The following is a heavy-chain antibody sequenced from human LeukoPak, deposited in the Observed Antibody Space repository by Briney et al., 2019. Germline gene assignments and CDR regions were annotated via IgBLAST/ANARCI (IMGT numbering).Heavy chain of an antibody. D-gene: IGHD2-21*01. CDR3: AKAPVSTCRGAYCYPFDY. V-gene: IGHV3-23*01. CDR1: GFTLSSYA. CDR2: ISDSGNT. Sequence: GGSLRLSCAASGFTLSSYAMSWVRQAPGKGLEWVSAISDSGNTYHADSVKGRFTISRDSSKNTLFLQMNRLRPEDAAVYYCAKAPVSTCRGAYCYPFDYWGQGTLVTVSS. J-gene: IGHJ4*02.